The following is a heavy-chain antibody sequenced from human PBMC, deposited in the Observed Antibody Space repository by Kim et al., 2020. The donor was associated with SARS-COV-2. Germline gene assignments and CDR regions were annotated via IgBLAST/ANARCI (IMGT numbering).Heavy chain of an antibody. CDR3: ARTRGAAAGALDY. V-gene: IGHV1-3*01. Sequence: KSSKECQGIVTITGDTSAGTAYMELSSLRSEDTAVYYCARTRGAAAGALDYWGQGTLVTVSS. J-gene: IGHJ4*02. D-gene: IGHD6-13*01.